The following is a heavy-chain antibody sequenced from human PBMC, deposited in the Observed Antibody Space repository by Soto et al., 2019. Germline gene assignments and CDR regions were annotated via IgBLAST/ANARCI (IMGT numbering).Heavy chain of an antibody. Sequence: QVQLVQSGAEVKKPGASVKVSCKTSGYTFTNHGINWVRQAPGQGLEWMGWINPYNANVNYAQKLQGRVTMTTDTSTSTAYMDLRSLTSDDTAGYYFARDRVAGIWGDAFDIWGQGTMVTVSS. D-gene: IGHD3-16*01. CDR1: GYTFTNHG. CDR2: INPYNANV. J-gene: IGHJ3*02. V-gene: IGHV1-18*04. CDR3: ARDRVAGIWGDAFDI.